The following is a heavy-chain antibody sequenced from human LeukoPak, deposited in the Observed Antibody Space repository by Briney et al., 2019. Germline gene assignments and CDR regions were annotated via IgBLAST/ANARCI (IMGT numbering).Heavy chain of an antibody. CDR1: GGSFSDYY. CDR3: ARVRHYYDSSGYTRGSYFDY. V-gene: IGHV4-34*01. CDR2: INHSGST. D-gene: IGHD3-22*01. Sequence: SETLSLTCAVYGGSFSDYYWSWIRQPPGKGLEWIGEINHSGSTNYNPSLKSRVTISVDTSKNQFSLKLSSVTAADTAVYYCARVRHYYDSSGYTRGSYFDYWGQGTLVTVSS. J-gene: IGHJ4*02.